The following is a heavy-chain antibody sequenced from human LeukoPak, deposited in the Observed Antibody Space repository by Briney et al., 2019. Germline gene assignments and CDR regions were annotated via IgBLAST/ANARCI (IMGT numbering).Heavy chain of an antibody. V-gene: IGHV1-3*01. D-gene: IGHD3-10*01. CDR1: GYTFTSYA. CDR2: INAGNGNT. Sequence: ASVKVSCKASGYTFTSYAMHWVRQAPGQRLEWMGWINAGNGNTKYSQKFQGRVTITRDTSASTAYMELSSLRSEDTAVYYCATNYYGSGSYENAFDIWGRGTMVTVSS. J-gene: IGHJ3*02. CDR3: ATNYYGSGSYENAFDI.